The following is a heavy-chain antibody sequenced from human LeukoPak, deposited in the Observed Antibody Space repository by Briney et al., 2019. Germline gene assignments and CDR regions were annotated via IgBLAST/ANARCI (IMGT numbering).Heavy chain of an antibody. V-gene: IGHV3-23*01. D-gene: IGHD3-22*01. Sequence: GGSLRLSCAASGFTFSNYAMSWVRQAPGKGLEWVSGISGSGGSTYYADSVKGRFTISRDNSKNTLYLQMNSLRAEDTAVYYCAKDRTLIVVVTIDYWGQETLVTVSS. CDR3: AKDRTLIVVVTIDY. CDR1: GFTFSNYA. CDR2: ISGSGGST. J-gene: IGHJ4*02.